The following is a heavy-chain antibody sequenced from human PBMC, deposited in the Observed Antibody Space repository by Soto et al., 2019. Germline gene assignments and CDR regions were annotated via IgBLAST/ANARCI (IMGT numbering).Heavy chain of an antibody. CDR2: ISAYNGNT. D-gene: IGHD5-12*01. J-gene: IGHJ4*02. CDR1: GYTFTSYG. Sequence: QVQLVQSGAEVKKPGASVRVSCKASGYTFTSYGVSWVRQAPGQGLEWMGWISAYNGNTKYAQKLQGRLTMTTHTSACKAYLELRSRRSDDTAMYDCPRHPALHVDSAQIFDYWGQGTLVSVSS. V-gene: IGHV1-18*04. CDR3: PRHPALHVDSAQIFDY.